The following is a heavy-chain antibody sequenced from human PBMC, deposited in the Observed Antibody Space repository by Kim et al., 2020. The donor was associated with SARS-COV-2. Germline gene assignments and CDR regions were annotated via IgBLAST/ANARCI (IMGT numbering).Heavy chain of an antibody. CDR1: GFTFSSYW. CDR2: IKQDGSEK. CDR3: ARDPVDDYVWGSYRRYGMDV. Sequence: GGSLRLSCAASGFTFSSYWMSWVRQAPGKGLEWVANIKQDGSEKYYVDSVKGRFTISRDNAKNSLYLQMNSLRAEDTAVYYCARDPVDDYVWGSYRRYGMDVWGQGTAVTVSS. D-gene: IGHD3-16*02. J-gene: IGHJ6*02. V-gene: IGHV3-7*01.